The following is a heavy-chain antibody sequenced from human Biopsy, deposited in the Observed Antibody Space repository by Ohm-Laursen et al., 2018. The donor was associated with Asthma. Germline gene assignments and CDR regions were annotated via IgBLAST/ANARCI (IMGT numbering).Heavy chain of an antibody. Sequence: SLRLSCAASGFTFSSYSMNWVRQAPGKGLAWVSYISSSSSTIYYADTVKGRFTIPTDNAKNSLYLQMNSLRDEDTAVYYCARPRWGHYGYWGQGTLVTVSS. J-gene: IGHJ4*02. CDR1: GFTFSSYS. CDR2: ISSSSSTI. CDR3: ARPRWGHYGY. D-gene: IGHD4-17*01. V-gene: IGHV3-48*02.